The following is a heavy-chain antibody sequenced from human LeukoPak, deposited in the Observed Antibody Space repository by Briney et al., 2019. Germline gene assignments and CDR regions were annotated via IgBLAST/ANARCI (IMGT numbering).Heavy chain of an antibody. J-gene: IGHJ4*02. CDR3: ARDASSGWYGGY. CDR1: GFTFSTYS. CDR2: ISSSSTYI. Sequence: GGSLRLSCAASGFTFSTYSMNWVRQAPGKGLEWVSSISSSSTYIYYADSVRGRFTISRDNAKNSLYLQMNSLRAEDTAVYYCARDASSGWYGGYWGQGTLVTVSS. D-gene: IGHD6-19*01. V-gene: IGHV3-21*01.